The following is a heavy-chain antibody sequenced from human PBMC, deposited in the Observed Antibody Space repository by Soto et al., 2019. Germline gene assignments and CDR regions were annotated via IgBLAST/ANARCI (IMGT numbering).Heavy chain of an antibody. CDR3: TRQYSSSAF. CDR1: GFTFSGSA. CDR2: IRSKANSYAT. V-gene: IGHV3-73*01. Sequence: GGSLRLSCAASGFTFSGSAMHWVRQASGKGLEWVGRIRSKANSYATAYAASVKGRFTISRDDSKNTAYLQMNSLKTEDTAVYYCTRQYSSSAFWGQGTLVTVSS. J-gene: IGHJ4*02. D-gene: IGHD6-6*01.